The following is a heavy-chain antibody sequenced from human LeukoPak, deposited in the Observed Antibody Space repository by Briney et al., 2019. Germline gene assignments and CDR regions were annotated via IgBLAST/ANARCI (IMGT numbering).Heavy chain of an antibody. D-gene: IGHD1-26*01. CDR1: GFTFSSYG. Sequence: GRSLRLSCAASGFTFSSYGMHWVRQAPGKWLEWVAVIWYDGSNKYYADSVKGRFTISRDNSKNTLYLQMNSLRAEDTAVYYCAREGSYYYYYGMDVWGQGTTVTVSS. V-gene: IGHV3-33*01. CDR3: AREGSYYYYYGMDV. J-gene: IGHJ6*02. CDR2: IWYDGSNK.